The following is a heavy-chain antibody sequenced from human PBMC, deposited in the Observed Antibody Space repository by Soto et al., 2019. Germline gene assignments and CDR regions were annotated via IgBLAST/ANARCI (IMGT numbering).Heavy chain of an antibody. D-gene: IGHD1-26*01. CDR2: IYDNGTT. CDR1: GASLSSSGYH. Sequence: PSETLSLTCTVPGASLSSSGYHWSWVRQWPGTGLEWLGYIYDNGTTYYNPSLKSRVSISRDTSKNQFSLKITSLTAADTAIYSCASGQVGATTWFDPWGQGTKVTVSS. J-gene: IGHJ5*02. V-gene: IGHV4-31*03. CDR3: ASGQVGATTWFDP.